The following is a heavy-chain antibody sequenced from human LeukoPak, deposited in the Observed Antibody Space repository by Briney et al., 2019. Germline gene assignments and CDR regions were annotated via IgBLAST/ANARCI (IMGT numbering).Heavy chain of an antibody. D-gene: IGHD5-12*01. CDR2: ISSSGSTI. J-gene: IGHJ4*02. V-gene: IGHV3-48*03. Sequence: GGSLRLSCAASGFTFSSYTMNWVRQAPGKGLEWVTYISSSGSTIYYADYVKGRFTVSRDNAKNSLYLQMNNLRAEDTALYYCGIDLVSGRGYSLDYWGQGTLVTVSS. CDR3: GIDLVSGRGYSLDY. CDR1: GFTFSSYT.